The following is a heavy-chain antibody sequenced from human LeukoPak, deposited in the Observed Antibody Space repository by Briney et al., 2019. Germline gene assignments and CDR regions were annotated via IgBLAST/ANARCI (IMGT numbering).Heavy chain of an antibody. V-gene: IGHV4-31*03. Sequence: SQTLSLTCTVSGGSISSGGYYRSWIRQHPGKGLEWIGYIYYSGSTYYNPSLKSRVTISVDSSKNQFSLKLSSVTAADTAVYYCARERSMVRGYYFDYWGQGTLVTVSS. CDR1: GGSISSGGYY. CDR3: ARERSMVRGYYFDY. J-gene: IGHJ4*02. CDR2: IYYSGST. D-gene: IGHD3-10*01.